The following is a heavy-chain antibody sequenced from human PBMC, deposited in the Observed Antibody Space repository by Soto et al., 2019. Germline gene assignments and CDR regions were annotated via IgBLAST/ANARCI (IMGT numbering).Heavy chain of an antibody. Sequence: SETLSLTCAVSGGSISSSNWWSWVRQPPGKGLEWIGEIYHSGSTNYNPSLKSRVTISVDKSKNQFSLKLSSVTAADTAVYYCARVVNYRDHYYYGMDVSGQGTTVTVSS. J-gene: IGHJ6*02. CDR1: GGSISSSNW. CDR2: IYHSGST. CDR3: ARVVNYRDHYYYGMDV. V-gene: IGHV4-4*02. D-gene: IGHD4-17*01.